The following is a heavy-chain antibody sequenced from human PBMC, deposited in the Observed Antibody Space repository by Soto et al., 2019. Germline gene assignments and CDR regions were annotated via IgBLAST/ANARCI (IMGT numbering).Heavy chain of an antibody. V-gene: IGHV1-2*02. CDR1: GYTFTGYY. CDR3: ARDRGEYSSGWYGHRYYYYGMDV. J-gene: IGHJ6*02. CDR2: INPNSGGT. Sequence: QVQLVQSGAEVKKPGASVKVSCKASGYTFTGYYMHWVRQAPGQGLEWMGWINPNSGGTNYAQKFQGRVTMTRDTSISTAYLELSRLRSDDTAVYYCARDRGEYSSGWYGHRYYYYGMDVWGQGTTVTVSS. D-gene: IGHD6-19*01.